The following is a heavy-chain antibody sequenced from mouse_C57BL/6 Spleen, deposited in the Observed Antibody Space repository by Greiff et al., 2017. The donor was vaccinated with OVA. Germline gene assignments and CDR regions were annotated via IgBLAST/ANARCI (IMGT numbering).Heavy chain of an antibody. D-gene: IGHD6-1*01. J-gene: IGHJ2*01. V-gene: IGHV1-64*01. Sequence: QVQLKQPGAELVKPGASVKLSCKASGYTFTSYWMHWVKQRPGQGLEWIGMIHPNSGSTNYNEKFKSKATLTVDKSSSTAYMQLSSLTSEDSAVYYCARGGSFYYFDYWGQGTTLTVSS. CDR3: ARGGSFYYFDY. CDR2: IHPNSGST. CDR1: GYTFTSYW.